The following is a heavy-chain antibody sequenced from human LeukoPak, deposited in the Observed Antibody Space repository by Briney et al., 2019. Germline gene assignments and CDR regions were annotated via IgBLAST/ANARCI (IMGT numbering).Heavy chain of an antibody. V-gene: IGHV4-59*01. CDR3: ARDRSGSYRGGAFDI. CDR2: IYYSGST. D-gene: IGHD1-26*01. Sequence: SXIRXXXGXGLEWIXYIYYSGSTNYNPSLKSRVTISVDTSKNQFSLKLSSVTAADTAVYYCARDRSGSYRGGAFDIWGQGTMVTVSS. J-gene: IGHJ3*02.